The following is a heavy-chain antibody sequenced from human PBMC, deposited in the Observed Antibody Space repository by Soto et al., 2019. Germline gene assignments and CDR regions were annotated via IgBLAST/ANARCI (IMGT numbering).Heavy chain of an antibody. CDR2: IYYSGST. J-gene: IGHJ6*03. V-gene: IGHV4-59*01. Sequence: SETRSLTSTCSCRSISSDYWGWIRQPPGEGLEWIGYIYYSGSTNYNPSLKSRVTISVDTSKNQFSLKLSSVTAADTAVYYCAKSSRKSSSWYSDYYYYYMDVWGKGTTVT. D-gene: IGHD6-13*01. CDR3: AKSSRKSSSWYSDYYYYYMDV. CDR1: CRSISSDY.